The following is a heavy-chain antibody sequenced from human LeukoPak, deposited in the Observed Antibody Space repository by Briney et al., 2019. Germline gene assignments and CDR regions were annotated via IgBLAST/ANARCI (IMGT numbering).Heavy chain of an antibody. D-gene: IGHD1-26*01. Sequence: GGSLRLSCAASGFTFSSYAMSWVRQAPGKGLEWVSSITSSSSYTFYADSVKGRFTISRDNAKSSLYLQMNSLTADDTAVYYCARDPYSGTYSPGVYYYYMDVWGKGTTVTVSS. CDR2: ITSSSSYT. CDR3: ARDPYSGTYSPGVYYYYMDV. J-gene: IGHJ6*03. V-gene: IGHV3-21*06. CDR1: GFTFSSYA.